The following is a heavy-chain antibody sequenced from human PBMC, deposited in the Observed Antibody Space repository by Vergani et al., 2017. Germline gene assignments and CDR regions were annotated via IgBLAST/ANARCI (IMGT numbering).Heavy chain of an antibody. D-gene: IGHD3-3*01. CDR3: ARAHPYDFWSGYPYYFDY. CDR2: INHSGST. CDR1: GGSFSGYY. V-gene: IGHV4-34*01. J-gene: IGHJ4*02. Sequence: QVQLQQWGAGLLKPSETLSLTCAVYGGSFSGYYWSWIRQPPGKGLEWIGEINHSGSTNYNPSLKRRVTISVDTSKNQFSLKLSSVTAADTAVYYCARAHPYDFWSGYPYYFDYWGQGTLVTVSS.